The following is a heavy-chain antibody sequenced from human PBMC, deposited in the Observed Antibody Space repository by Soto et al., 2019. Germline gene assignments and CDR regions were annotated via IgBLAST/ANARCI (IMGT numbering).Heavy chain of an antibody. D-gene: IGHD3-16*02. J-gene: IGHJ4*02. CDR2: IDSSGST. Sequence: LALTCTVSGDSISNGDYYWSWIRQPPGRGLEWIGYIDSSGSTYYNPSLKSRLTMSVDMSKNQFSLRLTSVTAADTAVYYCASRYLYWGQGLLVTVSS. CDR1: GDSISNGDYY. CDR3: ASRYLY. V-gene: IGHV4-30-4*01.